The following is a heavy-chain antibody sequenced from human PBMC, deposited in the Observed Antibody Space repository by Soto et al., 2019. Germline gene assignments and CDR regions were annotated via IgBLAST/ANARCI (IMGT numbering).Heavy chain of an antibody. J-gene: IGHJ4*02. CDR1: GFTFSSYS. Sequence: GGSLRLSCAASGFTFSSYSMNWVRQAPGKGLEWVSYISSSSSTIYYADSVKGRFTISRDNAKNTLYLQMNSLRAEDTAVYYCAKDLDYWGQGTLVTVSS. CDR3: AKDLDY. CDR2: ISSSSSTI. V-gene: IGHV3-48*01.